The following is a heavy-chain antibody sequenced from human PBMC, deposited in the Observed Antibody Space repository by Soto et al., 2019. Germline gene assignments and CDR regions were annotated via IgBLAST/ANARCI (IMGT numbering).Heavy chain of an antibody. D-gene: IGHD2-2*01. J-gene: IGHJ6*02. CDR2: IIPIFGTA. CDR3: AREGVVPAAIGGHYYYYGMDV. Sequence: SVKVSCKASGGTFSSYAISWVRQAPGQGLEWMGGIIPIFGTANYAQKFQGRVTITADESTSTAYMELSSLRSEDTAVYYCAREGVVPAAIGGHYYYYGMDVWGQGTTVTVSS. V-gene: IGHV1-69*13. CDR1: GGTFSSYA.